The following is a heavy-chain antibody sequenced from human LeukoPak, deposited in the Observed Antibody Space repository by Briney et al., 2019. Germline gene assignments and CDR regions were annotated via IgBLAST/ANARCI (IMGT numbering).Heavy chain of an antibody. CDR2: ISAYNGNT. CDR3: AREGIAAADTNWFDP. Sequence: ASVKVSCKSSGYTFTSYGISWVRQAPGQGLEWMGWISAYNGNTNYAQKLQGRVTMTRDTSISTAYMELSRLTSDDTAVYYCAREGIAAADTNWFDPWGQGTLVTVSS. J-gene: IGHJ5*02. CDR1: GYTFTSYG. V-gene: IGHV1-18*01. D-gene: IGHD6-13*01.